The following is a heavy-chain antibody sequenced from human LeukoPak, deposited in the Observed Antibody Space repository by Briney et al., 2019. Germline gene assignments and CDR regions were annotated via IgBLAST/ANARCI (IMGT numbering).Heavy chain of an antibody. V-gene: IGHV3-64*01. CDR2: ISTDGGGT. J-gene: IGHJ4*02. Sequence: GGSLRLSCAASGFTFTTYAMHWVRQAPGRGLEYASAISTDGGGTYYSNSVKGRFTISRDNSKNTLYLQMGSLRVEDMTAYYCARYSSGSCYDYWGQGTLVTVSS. D-gene: IGHD6-13*01. CDR1: GFTFTTYA. CDR3: ARYSSGSCYDY.